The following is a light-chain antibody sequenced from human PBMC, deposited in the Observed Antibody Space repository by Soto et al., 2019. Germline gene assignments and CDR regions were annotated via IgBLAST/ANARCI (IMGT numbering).Light chain of an antibody. CDR1: QSISDS. J-gene: IGKJ5*01. CDR2: DAT. CDR3: QQRSFWPPLT. Sequence: EIVLTQSPATLSLSPGDRATLSCRASQSISDSLAWYQHRPGQAPRLLVCDATDRATGIPARFSGSGSGTNFTLTISSLEPEDSALYDCQQRSFWPPLTFGQGTRLEIK. V-gene: IGKV3-11*01.